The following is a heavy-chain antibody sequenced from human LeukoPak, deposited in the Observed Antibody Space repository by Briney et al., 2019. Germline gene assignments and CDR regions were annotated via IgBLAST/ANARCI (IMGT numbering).Heavy chain of an antibody. CDR2: IYYSGST. J-gene: IGHJ4*02. CDR3: ARVVEFTFGGVIVYYFDY. D-gene: IGHD3-16*02. V-gene: IGHV4-39*07. Sequence: SETLSLTCTVSGGSINSGSYYWGWIRQPPGKGLEWIGSIYYSGSTYYNPSLKSRVTISVDTSKNQFSLKLSSVTAADTAVYYCARVVEFTFGGVIVYYFDYWGQGTLVTVSS. CDR1: GGSINSGSYY.